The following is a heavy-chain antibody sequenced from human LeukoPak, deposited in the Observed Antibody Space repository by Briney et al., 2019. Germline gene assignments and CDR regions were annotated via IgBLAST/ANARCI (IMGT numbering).Heavy chain of an antibody. D-gene: IGHD3-16*01. Sequence: SETLSLTCAVSNYPITSDYYWVWIRQPPGQGLEWIGQIFHSGIAHYNPSLKSRVTMSVDASRSQFSVNLNSVTAADTAVYFCGRAGFGTAYNRFYYYMDVWGKGTTVTVSS. J-gene: IGHJ6*03. CDR1: NYPITSDYY. CDR2: IFHSGIA. CDR3: GRAGFGTAYNRFYYYMDV. V-gene: IGHV4-38-2*01.